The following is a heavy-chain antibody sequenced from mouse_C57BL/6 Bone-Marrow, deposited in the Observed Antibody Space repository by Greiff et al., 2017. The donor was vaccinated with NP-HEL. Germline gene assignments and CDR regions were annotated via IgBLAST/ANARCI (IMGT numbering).Heavy chain of an antibody. D-gene: IGHD1-1*01. Sequence: EVHLVESGGGLVQPGGSLSLSCAASGFTFTDYYMSWVRQPPGKALEWLGFIRNKANGYTTEYSASVKGRFTISRDNSQSILYLQMNALRAEDSATYYCARSYYYGSYYFDYWGQGTTLTVSS. V-gene: IGHV7-3*01. CDR3: ARSYYYGSYYFDY. CDR2: IRNKANGYTT. J-gene: IGHJ2*01. CDR1: GFTFTDYY.